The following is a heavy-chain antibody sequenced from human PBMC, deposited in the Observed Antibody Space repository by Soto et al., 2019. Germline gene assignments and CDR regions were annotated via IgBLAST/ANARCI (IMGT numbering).Heavy chain of an antibody. CDR2: INHSGST. J-gene: IGHJ6*02. D-gene: IGHD5-18*01. CDR3: ARVSTAMAFYYYYYGMDV. Sequence: PSETLSLTCAVYGGSFSGYYWSWIRQPPGKGLEWIGEINHSGSTNYNPSLKSRVTISVDTSKSQFSLKLSSVTAADTAVYYCARVSTAMAFYYYYYGMDVWGQGTTVTVSS. V-gene: IGHV4-34*01. CDR1: GGSFSGYY.